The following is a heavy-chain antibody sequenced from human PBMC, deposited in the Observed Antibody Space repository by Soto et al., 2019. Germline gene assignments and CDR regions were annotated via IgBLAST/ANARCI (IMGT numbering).Heavy chain of an antibody. Sequence: QVQLVQSGAEVKKPGSSVTFSCQASGGTFSSFAISWVRQAPGKGLEWMGGIIPIFGTANYAQKFQGRVTITADESTSTAYMELSSLRSEDTAVYYCAIWELQARGREGFDYWGQGTLVTVST. J-gene: IGHJ4*02. CDR2: IIPIFGTA. V-gene: IGHV1-69*01. CDR3: AIWELQARGREGFDY. D-gene: IGHD1-26*01. CDR1: GGTFSSFA.